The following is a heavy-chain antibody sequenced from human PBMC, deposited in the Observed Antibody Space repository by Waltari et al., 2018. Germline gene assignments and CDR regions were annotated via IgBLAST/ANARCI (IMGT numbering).Heavy chain of an antibody. CDR1: GYTFTGYY. CDR3: ARDDFWSGYYPRKKEYYYYGMDV. V-gene: IGHV1-2*06. Sequence: VQSGAEVKKPGASVKVSCKASGYTFTGYYMHWVRQAPGQGLEWMGRINPNSGGTNYAQKFQGRVTMTRDTSISTAYMELSRLRSDDTAVYYCARDDFWSGYYPRKKEYYYYGMDVWGQGTTVTVSS. D-gene: IGHD3-3*01. J-gene: IGHJ6*02. CDR2: INPNSGGT.